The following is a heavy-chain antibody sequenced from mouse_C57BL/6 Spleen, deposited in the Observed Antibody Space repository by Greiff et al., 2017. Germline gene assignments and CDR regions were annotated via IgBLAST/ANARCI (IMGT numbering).Heavy chain of an antibody. CDR2: ISYDGSN. V-gene: IGHV3-6*01. D-gene: IGHD1-1*01. Sequence: EVKLQESGPGLVRPSQSLSLTCSVTGYSITSGYYWNWIRQFPGNKLEWMGYISYDGSNNYNPSLKNRISITRDTSKNQFFLKLNSVTTEDTATYYCARDPYYCGSGYFDVWGTGTTVTVSS. J-gene: IGHJ1*03. CDR1: GYSITSGYY. CDR3: ARDPYYCGSGYFDV.